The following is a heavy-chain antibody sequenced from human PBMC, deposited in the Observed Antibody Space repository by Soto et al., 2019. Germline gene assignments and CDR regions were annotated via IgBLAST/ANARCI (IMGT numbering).Heavy chain of an antibody. CDR1: GFTFSRYA. CDR3: AKPGFGDPKGP. CDR2: ISGSGGST. D-gene: IGHD3-10*01. V-gene: IGHV3-23*01. J-gene: IGHJ5*02. Sequence: EVQLLESGGGLVQPGGSLRLSCAASGFTFSRYAMSWVRQAPGKGLEWVSAISGSGGSTYYADSVKGRFTISSDNSKNTLYLQMNSLRAEDTDVYYCAKPGFGDPKGPWGQGTLVTVSS.